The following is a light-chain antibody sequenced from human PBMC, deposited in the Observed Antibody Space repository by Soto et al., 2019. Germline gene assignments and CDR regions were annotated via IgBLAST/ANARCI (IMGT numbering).Light chain of an antibody. Sequence: QSALTQPASVSGSPGQSITISCTGTSSDVGGYNYVSWYQQHPGKAPKLMIYEVSNRPSRVSNRFSGSKSGNTASLTISGLQDEDEADYYCSSYTRSSTSYVFGTGTKLTVL. J-gene: IGLJ1*01. CDR2: EVS. CDR3: SSYTRSSTSYV. CDR1: SSDVGGYNY. V-gene: IGLV2-14*01.